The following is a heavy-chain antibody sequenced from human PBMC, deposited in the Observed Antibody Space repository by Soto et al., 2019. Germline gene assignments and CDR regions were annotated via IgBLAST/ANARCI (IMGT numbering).Heavy chain of an antibody. J-gene: IGHJ3*02. V-gene: IGHV1-69*13. D-gene: IGHD1-26*01. CDR2: IIPIFGTA. Sequence: GASVKVSCKASGGTFSSYAISWVRQAPGQGLEWMGGIIPIFGTANYAQKFQGRVTITADESTSTAYMELSSLRSEDTAVYYCASPPPLTRVVGASDAFDIWGQGTMVTVSS. CDR3: ASPPPLTRVVGASDAFDI. CDR1: GGTFSSYA.